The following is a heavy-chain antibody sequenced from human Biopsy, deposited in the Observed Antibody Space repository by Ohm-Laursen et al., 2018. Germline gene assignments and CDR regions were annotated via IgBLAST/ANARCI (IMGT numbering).Heavy chain of an antibody. V-gene: IGHV3-72*01. D-gene: IGHD6-19*01. CDR1: GFTLSDHN. CDR3: ARDVGSSGWYYYGMDV. Sequence: SLSLSCTASGFTLSDHNMDWVRLAPGKGLEWVGRTRNNGKTYTKEYAASVKGRFTISRDDSKNSLYLQMSSLKTEDTAVYFCARDVGSSGWYYYGMDVWGQGTTVTVSS. J-gene: IGHJ6*02. CDR2: TRNNGKTYTK.